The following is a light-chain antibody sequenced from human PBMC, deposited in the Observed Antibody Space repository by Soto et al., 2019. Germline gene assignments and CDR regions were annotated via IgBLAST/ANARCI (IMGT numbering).Light chain of an antibody. J-gene: IGKJ1*01. CDR1: QGIIDY. CDR2: AAS. CDR3: QKYDTAPQT. Sequence: DIQMTQSPSSLSASVGDKVNITCRASQGIIDYLAWYQQRPGKVPKLLIYAASTLQTGVPSRFSGSGAGTDFTLTISSLQPEDVGTYYCQKYDTAPQTFGQGTRVEIK. V-gene: IGKV1-27*01.